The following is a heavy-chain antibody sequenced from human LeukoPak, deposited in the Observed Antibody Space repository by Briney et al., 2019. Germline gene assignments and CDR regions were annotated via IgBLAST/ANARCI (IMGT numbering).Heavy chain of an antibody. V-gene: IGHV4-59*01. CDR3: ARVNRGSMVDAFDI. D-gene: IGHD3-10*01. CDR2: IYYSGST. J-gene: IGHJ3*02. CDR1: GGSISSYY. Sequence: ASETLSLTCTVFGGSISSYYWSWIRQPPGKGLEWIGYIYYSGSTNYNPSLKSRVTISVDTSKNQFSLKLSSVTAADTAVYYCARVNRGSMVDAFDIWGQGTMVTVSS.